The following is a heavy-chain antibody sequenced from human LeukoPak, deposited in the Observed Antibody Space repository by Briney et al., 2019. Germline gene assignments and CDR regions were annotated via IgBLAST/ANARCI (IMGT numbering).Heavy chain of an antibody. CDR1: GYTFTSYY. J-gene: IGHJ4*02. CDR3: ARGFYYDTGGFYPGGDY. CDR2: INPSSGST. Sequence: ASVKVSCKASGYTFTSYYMHWVRQAPGQGLEWMGIINPSSGSTTYAQKFQGRVTMTRDTSTNTVYVELSRLRSEDTAVYYCARGFYYDTGGFYPGGDYWGQGTLVTVSS. D-gene: IGHD3-22*01. V-gene: IGHV1-46*01.